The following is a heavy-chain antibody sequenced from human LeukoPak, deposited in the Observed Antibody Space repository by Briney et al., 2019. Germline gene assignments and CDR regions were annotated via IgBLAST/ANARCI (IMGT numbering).Heavy chain of an antibody. CDR1: GGSISSGGYY. CDR2: IYYSGST. D-gene: IGHD6-6*01. J-gene: IGHJ5*02. V-gene: IGHV4-31*03. CDR3: ASEYSSSNWFDP. Sequence: PSETLSLTCTVSGGSISSGGYYWSWIRQHPGKGLEWIGCIYYSGSTYYNPSLKSRVTISVDTSKNQFSLKLSSVTAADTAVYYCASEYSSSNWFDPWGQGTLVTVSS.